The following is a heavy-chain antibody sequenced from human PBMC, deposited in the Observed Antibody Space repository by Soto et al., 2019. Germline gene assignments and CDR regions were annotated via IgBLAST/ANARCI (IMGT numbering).Heavy chain of an antibody. CDR3: AGDILSVGPRANDAFDF. CDR2: INPDNGNT. J-gene: IGHJ3*01. Sequence: QVQLVQSGAEVRKPGASVNISCRASGFSFSDNLINWVRQAPGQSLEWMGWINPDNGNTRYSPTLQGRVTISRHSSASIGYGEVSDLTSEDTAVYYFAGDILSVGPRANDAFDFWGQGTMVTVSS. V-gene: IGHV1-3*01. CDR1: GFSFSDNL. D-gene: IGHD2-8*02.